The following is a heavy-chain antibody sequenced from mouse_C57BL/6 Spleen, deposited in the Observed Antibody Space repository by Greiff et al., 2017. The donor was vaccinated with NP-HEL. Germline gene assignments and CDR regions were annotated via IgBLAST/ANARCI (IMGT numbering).Heavy chain of an antibody. CDR1: GYSITSGYY. D-gene: IGHD1-1*01. J-gene: IGHJ1*03. Sequence: EESGPGLVKPSQSLSLTCSVTGYSITSGYYWNWIRQFPGNKLEWMGYISYDGSNNYNPSLKNRISITRDTSKNQFFLKLNSVTTEDTATYYCARGSSFWYFDVWGTGTTVTVSS. V-gene: IGHV3-6*01. CDR2: ISYDGSN. CDR3: ARGSSFWYFDV.